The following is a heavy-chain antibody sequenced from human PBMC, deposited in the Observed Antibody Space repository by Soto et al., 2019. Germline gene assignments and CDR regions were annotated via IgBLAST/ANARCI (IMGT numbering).Heavy chain of an antibody. V-gene: IGHV5-51*01. CDR3: ARPLRGKGAVAGTDY. J-gene: IGHJ4*02. Sequence: PGESLKISCKGSGYSFTSYWIGWVRQMPGKGLEWMGIIYPGDSDTRYSPSFQGQVTISADKSISTAYLQWSSLKASDTAMYYCARPLRGKGAVAGTDYWGQGTLVTVSS. CDR2: IYPGDSDT. D-gene: IGHD6-19*01. CDR1: GYSFTSYW.